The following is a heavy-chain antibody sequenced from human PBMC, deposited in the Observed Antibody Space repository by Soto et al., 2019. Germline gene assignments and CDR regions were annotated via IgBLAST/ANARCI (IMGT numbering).Heavy chain of an antibody. CDR2: IYPGDSDT. D-gene: IGHD2-2*01. J-gene: IGHJ6*02. V-gene: IGHV5-51*01. CDR3: ARQVGYCSSTSCYHDYYGMDV. Sequence: PGESLKISCKGSGYSFTSYWIGWVRQMPGKGPEWMGIIYPGDSDTRYSPSFQGQVTISADKSISTAYLQWSSLKASDTAMYYCARQVGYCSSTSCYHDYYGMDVWGQGTTVTVSS. CDR1: GYSFTSYW.